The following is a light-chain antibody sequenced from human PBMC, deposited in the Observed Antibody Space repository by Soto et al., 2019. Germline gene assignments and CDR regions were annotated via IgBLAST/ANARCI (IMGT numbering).Light chain of an antibody. J-gene: IGLJ3*02. CDR3: QSYDSSLSGWV. CDR1: RSNIGAGYD. V-gene: IGLV1-40*01. Sequence: QSVLTQPPSVSGAPGQRVTISCTGSRSNIGAGYDVHWYQQLPGTAPKLHIYGNSNRPTGVPDRFSVSKSGTSASLSITVLQAEDEADYYCQSYDSSLSGWVFGGGTKLTVL. CDR2: GNS.